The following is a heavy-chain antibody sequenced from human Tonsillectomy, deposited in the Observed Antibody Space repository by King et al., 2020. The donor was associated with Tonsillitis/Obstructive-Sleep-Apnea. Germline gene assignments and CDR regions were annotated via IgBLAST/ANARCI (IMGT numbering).Heavy chain of an antibody. CDR2: ISGHGGST. D-gene: IGHD2-2*02. CDR3: AKALGGVLCSISCYKGAFDI. Sequence: VQLVESGGGVVQPGGSLRLSCAASGFTFDDYAMHWVRQAPGKGLEWVSLISGHGGSTYYADSMKGRFTISRDNSKNSLYLQINTLRTEDTALYFCAKALGGVLCSISCYKGAFDIWGQGTMVTVSS. J-gene: IGHJ3*02. V-gene: IGHV3-43*02. CDR1: GFTFDDYA.